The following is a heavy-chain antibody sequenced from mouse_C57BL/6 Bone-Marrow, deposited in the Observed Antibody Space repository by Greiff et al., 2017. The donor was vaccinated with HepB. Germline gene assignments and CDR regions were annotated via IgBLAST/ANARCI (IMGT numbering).Heavy chain of an antibody. CDR3: TRGGLRPYFDY. CDR2: IDPENGDT. J-gene: IGHJ2*01. Sequence: EVQLQESGAELVRPGASVKLSCTASGFNIKDDYMHWVKQRPEQGLEWIGWIDPENGDTEYASKFQGKATITADTSSNTAYLQLSSLTSEDTAVYYCTRGGLRPYFDYWGQGTTLTVSS. CDR1: GFNIKDDY. D-gene: IGHD3-2*02. V-gene: IGHV14-4*01.